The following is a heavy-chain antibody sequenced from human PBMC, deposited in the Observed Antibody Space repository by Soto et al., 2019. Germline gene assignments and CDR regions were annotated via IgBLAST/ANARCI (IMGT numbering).Heavy chain of an antibody. Sequence: EVQLVESGGGLVKPGGSLRLSCAASGFTFSNAWMSWVRQAPGKGLEWVGRIKSKTDGGTTDYAAPVKGSFTISRYDSKNTLYLQMNSLKTEDTAVYYCTTEARRVRGVILPYYYGMDVWGQGTTVTVSS. J-gene: IGHJ6*02. CDR1: GFTFSNAW. D-gene: IGHD3-10*01. CDR2: IKSKTDGGTT. CDR3: TTEARRVRGVILPYYYGMDV. V-gene: IGHV3-15*01.